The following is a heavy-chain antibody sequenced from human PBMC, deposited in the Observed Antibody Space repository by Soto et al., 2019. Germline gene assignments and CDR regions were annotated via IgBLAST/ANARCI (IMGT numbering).Heavy chain of an antibody. V-gene: IGHV2-5*02. CDR3: AHFDGAGTISEFDY. Sequence: QITLKESGPTLVKPTQTLTLTCTFSGFSLSTSGVGVGWIRQPPGKALEWLALIYWDDDKRYSPSLKSRLTITKDTSKNQVVLTMTNMDPVDTATYYCAHFDGAGTISEFDYWGQGTLVTVSS. J-gene: IGHJ4*02. D-gene: IGHD4-17*01. CDR2: IYWDDDK. CDR1: GFSLSTSGVG.